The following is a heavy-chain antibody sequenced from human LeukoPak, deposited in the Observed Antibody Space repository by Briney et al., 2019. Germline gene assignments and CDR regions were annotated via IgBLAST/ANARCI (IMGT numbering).Heavy chain of an antibody. CDR1: GYILTSYG. Sequence: ASVKVSCKASGYILTSYGISWVRQAPGQGLEWMGWISAYKGNTNYAQKLQGRVTMTTDTSTSTAYMELRSLRSDDTAVYYCARSAGGTGNWFDPWGQGTLVTVTS. D-gene: IGHD6-13*01. CDR2: ISAYKGNT. CDR3: ARSAGGTGNWFDP. J-gene: IGHJ5*02. V-gene: IGHV1-18*01.